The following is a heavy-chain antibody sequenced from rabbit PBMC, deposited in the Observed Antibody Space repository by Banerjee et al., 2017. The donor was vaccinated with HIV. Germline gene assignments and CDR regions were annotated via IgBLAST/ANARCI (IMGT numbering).Heavy chain of an antibody. CDR2: INTSSGNT. J-gene: IGHJ4*01. D-gene: IGHD4-1*01. Sequence: QEQLEESGGGLAKPGRSLTLTCTASGFSFSDKYVMCWVRQAPGKGLEWIGCINTSSGNTVYASWAKGRFTISKTSSTTVTLQMTSLTAADTATYFCARDLAGAIGWNFNLWGQGTLVTVS. V-gene: IGHV1S45*01. CDR3: ARDLAGAIGWNFNL. CDR1: GFSFSDKYV.